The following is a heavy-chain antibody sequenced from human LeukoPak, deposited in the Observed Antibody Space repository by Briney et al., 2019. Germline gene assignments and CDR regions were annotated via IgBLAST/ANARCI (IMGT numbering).Heavy chain of an antibody. J-gene: IGHJ5*02. CDR1: GYSISSGYY. Sequence: SETLSLTCTVSGYSISSGYYWGWIRQPPGKGLEWIGSIYHSGSTYYNPSLKSRVTISVDTSKNQFSLKLSSVTAADTAVYSCAVIAAAPWFDPWGQGTLVTVS. D-gene: IGHD6-13*01. CDR3: AVIAAAPWFDP. V-gene: IGHV4-38-2*02. CDR2: IYHSGST.